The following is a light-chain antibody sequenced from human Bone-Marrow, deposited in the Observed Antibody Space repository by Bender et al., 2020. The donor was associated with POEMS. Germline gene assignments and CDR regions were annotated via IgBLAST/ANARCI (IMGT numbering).Light chain of an antibody. Sequence: QSALTQPPSASGSPGQSVTISCTGTSSDIGGYKYVSWYQQHPGKAPKLVIYEVTNRPSGVSNRFSGSKSGNTASLTISGLQAEDEAAYFCSSFTSAITLVFGGGTQVTVL. V-gene: IGLV2-14*01. CDR2: EVT. J-gene: IGLJ3*02. CDR3: SSFTSAITLV. CDR1: SSDIGGYKY.